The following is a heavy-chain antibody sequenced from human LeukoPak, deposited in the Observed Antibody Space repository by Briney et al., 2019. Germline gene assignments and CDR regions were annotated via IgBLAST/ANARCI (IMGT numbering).Heavy chain of an antibody. CDR1: GFTFSSYA. CDR2: ISGSGSST. J-gene: IGHJ4*02. V-gene: IGHV3-23*01. D-gene: IGHD3/OR15-3a*01. Sequence: GGSLRLSCAASGFTFSSYALSWVRQAPGKGLEWVSAISGSGSSTYYADSVKGRFTISRDNSKNTLYLQLNSLRAEDTAVYYCATDGQVWFQGGLDYWGQGTLVTVSS. CDR3: ATDGQVWFQGGLDY.